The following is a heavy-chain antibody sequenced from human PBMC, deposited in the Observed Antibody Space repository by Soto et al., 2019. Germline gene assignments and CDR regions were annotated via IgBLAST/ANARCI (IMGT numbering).Heavy chain of an antibody. CDR3: ARVRHPYSSGWYHY. V-gene: IGHV3-30-3*01. Sequence: GGSLRLSCAASGFTFSSYAMHWVRQAPGKGLEWVAVISYDGSNKYYADSVKGRFTISRDNSKNTLYLQMNSLRAEDTAVYYCARVRHPYSSGWYHYWGQGTLVTVSS. J-gene: IGHJ4*02. CDR1: GFTFSSYA. D-gene: IGHD6-19*01. CDR2: ISYDGSNK.